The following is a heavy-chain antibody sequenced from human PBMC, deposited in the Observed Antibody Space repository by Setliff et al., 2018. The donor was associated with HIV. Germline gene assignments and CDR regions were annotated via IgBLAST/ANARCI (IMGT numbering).Heavy chain of an antibody. J-gene: IGHJ1*01. V-gene: IGHV3-11*04. CDR1: GFRFSDYY. Sequence: GGSLRLSCTASGFRFSDYYMSWFRQAPGKGLECLSYISGSGITISYADSVKGRFTISRDNAKNVVYLQMSSLRADDTTVYYCAREMAATAHPDDPYFQHWGQGTLVTVSS. CDR3: AREMAATAHPDDPYFQH. CDR2: ISGSGITI. D-gene: IGHD6-13*01.